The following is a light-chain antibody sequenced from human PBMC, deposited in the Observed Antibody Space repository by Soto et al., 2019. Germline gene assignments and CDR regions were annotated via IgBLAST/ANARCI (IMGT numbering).Light chain of an antibody. V-gene: IGLV2-14*03. CDR3: TSYRGNALYV. CDR1: SRDFGVSNY. J-gene: IGLJ1*01. Sequence: QSALAQPASVSGSPGQSITVSCSGISRDFGVSNYVSWYQQHPGKAPRLIIFDVNNRPAGVSPRFSGSKSGDTASLTISGLQTEDEAHYFSTSYRGNALYVFGPGPKVTVL. CDR2: DVN.